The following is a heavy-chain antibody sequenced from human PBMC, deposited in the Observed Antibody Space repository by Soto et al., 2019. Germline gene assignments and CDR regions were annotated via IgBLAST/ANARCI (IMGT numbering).Heavy chain of an antibody. CDR3: ARPGLSLGNYDFWSGYAPNYYYYGMDV. J-gene: IGHJ6*02. D-gene: IGHD3-3*01. Sequence: PSETLSLTCTVSGGSISSSSYYWGWIRQPPGKGLEWIGSIYYSGSTYYNPSLKSRVTISVDTSKNQFSLKLSSVTAADTAVYYCARPGLSLGNYDFWSGYAPNYYYYGMDVWGQGTTVTVSS. CDR2: IYYSGST. CDR1: GGSISSSSYY. V-gene: IGHV4-39*01.